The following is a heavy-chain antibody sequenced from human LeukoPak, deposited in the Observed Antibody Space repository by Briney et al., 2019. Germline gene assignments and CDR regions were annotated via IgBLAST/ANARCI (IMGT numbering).Heavy chain of an antibody. J-gene: IGHJ4*02. CDR3: TKVSTTGVGGRGYFDQ. D-gene: IGHD1-1*01. V-gene: IGHV3-66*01. CDR2: IYGGGST. Sequence: PGESLRLSCAASGFAVSSNYMTWVRQAPGKGLEGVSIIYGGGSTYYADSVKGRFTISRDNSKNTLYLQMNSLRAEDTAVYYCTKVSTTGVGGRGYFDQWGQGTQVTVSS. CDR1: GFAVSSNY.